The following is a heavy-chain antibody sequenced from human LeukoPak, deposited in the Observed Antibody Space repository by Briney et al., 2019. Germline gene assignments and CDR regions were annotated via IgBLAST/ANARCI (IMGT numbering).Heavy chain of an antibody. CDR3: ATNGYYCMDV. CDR1: GGSISSSTNW. CDR2: IYHSGGT. V-gene: IGHV4-4*02. Sequence: SETLSLTCAVSGGSISSSTNWWSWVRQPPGKGLEWIGEIYHSGGTNYNPSLKSRITISVDKSQNQFSLRVNSLTAADTAVYYCATNGYYCMDVWGKGTTVTVSS. D-gene: IGHD2-8*01. J-gene: IGHJ6*03.